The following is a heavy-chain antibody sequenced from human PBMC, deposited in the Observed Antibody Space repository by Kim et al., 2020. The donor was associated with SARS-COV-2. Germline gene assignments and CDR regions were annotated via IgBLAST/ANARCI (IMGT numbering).Heavy chain of an antibody. CDR2: INSDGNT. V-gene: IGHV3-66*01. D-gene: IGHD1-26*01. CDR3: ARVERGSYVPYSYFAL. CDR1: GFTFSSYY. J-gene: IGHJ2*01. Sequence: GGSLRLSCAASGFTFSSYYMSWIRQAPGKGLEWVAHINSDGNTNYTASMKGRLTISRDNSRNQLYLQLHSLRAADTAAYYCARVERGSYVPYSYFALWG.